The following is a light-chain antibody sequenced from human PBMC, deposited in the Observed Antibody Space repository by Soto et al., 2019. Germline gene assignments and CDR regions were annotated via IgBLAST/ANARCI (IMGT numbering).Light chain of an antibody. CDR2: GAS. V-gene: IGKV3-15*01. CDR3: QQYNTWPPTWT. CDR1: QSVSSN. J-gene: IGKJ1*01. Sequence: EIVMTQSPATLSVSPGERATLSCRASQSVSSNLAWYQQKPGQAPRLLIYGASTRATGIPARFSGSGSGTGFTLTISSLQSEDFAVYYCQQYNTWPPTWTFGQGTKVDIK.